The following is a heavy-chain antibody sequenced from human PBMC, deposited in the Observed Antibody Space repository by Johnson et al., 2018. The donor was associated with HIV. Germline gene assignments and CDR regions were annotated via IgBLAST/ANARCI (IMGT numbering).Heavy chain of an antibody. CDR2: IGTAGDT. CDR1: GFTFSSYG. J-gene: IGHJ3*02. Sequence: VQLVESGGGVLQPGRSLRLSCAASGFTFSSYGMHWVRQAPVKGLEWVSAIGTAGDTYYPGSVQGRFTISRKNAKNSLYLQMNSLRAGDTAVYYCARALGATYAFDIWGQGTMVTVSS. V-gene: IGHV3-13*01. CDR3: ARALGATYAFDI. D-gene: IGHD1-26*01.